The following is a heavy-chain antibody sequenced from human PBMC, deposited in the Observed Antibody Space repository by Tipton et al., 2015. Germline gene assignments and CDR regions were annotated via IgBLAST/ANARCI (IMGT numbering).Heavy chain of an antibody. J-gene: IGHJ6*02. V-gene: IGHV3-23*01. CDR2: ISGSGGSA. D-gene: IGHD3-3*01. CDR1: GFTFSSYS. Sequence: GSLRLSCAASGFTFSSYSLNWVRQAPGKGLEWVSSISGSGGSAFYADSVKGRFIISRDNSKNTLYLQMSSLRVEDTAVYYCAKQPVLRFLEWPNGMDVWGQGTTVSVSS. CDR3: AKQPVLRFLEWPNGMDV.